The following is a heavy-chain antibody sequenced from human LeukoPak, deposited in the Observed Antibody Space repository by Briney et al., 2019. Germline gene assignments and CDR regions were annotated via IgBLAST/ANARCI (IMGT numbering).Heavy chain of an antibody. CDR2: IFTYTGNA. CDR3: ARSLVVPAADYYFDY. V-gene: IGHV1-18*01. D-gene: IGHD2-2*01. J-gene: IGHJ4*02. Sequence: ASVKVSCKASGYTFNTYGISWVRQAPGQGLEWMGWIFTYTGNADYAKKFQGRVNLTANTSASTAYMELRSLRSDDTAVYYCARSLVVPAADYYFDYWGQGALVTVSS. CDR1: GYTFNTYG.